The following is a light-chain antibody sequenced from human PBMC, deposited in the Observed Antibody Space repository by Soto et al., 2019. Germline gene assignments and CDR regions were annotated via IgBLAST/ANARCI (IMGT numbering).Light chain of an antibody. CDR1: QNVSSN. CDR2: GAS. V-gene: IGKV3-15*01. CDR3: QQYNNWPRT. J-gene: IGKJ1*01. Sequence: EVVLTQSPATLSVSPGERATLSCRASQNVSSNLAWYQQRPGQSPRLLIFGASTRATGVPARFSGRGSGTQFTLTISSLQSETFAVYYCQQYNNWPRTFGQGTKVDIK.